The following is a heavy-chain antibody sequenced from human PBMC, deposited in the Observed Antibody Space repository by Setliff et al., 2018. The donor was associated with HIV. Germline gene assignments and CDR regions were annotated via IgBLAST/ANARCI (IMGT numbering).Heavy chain of an antibody. D-gene: IGHD3-10*01. CDR1: GDSISSYS. V-gene: IGHV4-59*08. CDR2: IFSSGST. Sequence: SETLSLTCTVSGDSISSYSWNWIRQSPGGGLEWIGFIFSSGSTKYNPSLQSRVTMSIDTSKNQFSLRLTSVNASYTAVYYCARRIDDSGSFPDKNWFDTWGQGSLVTVSS. J-gene: IGHJ5*02. CDR3: ARRIDDSGSFPDKNWFDT.